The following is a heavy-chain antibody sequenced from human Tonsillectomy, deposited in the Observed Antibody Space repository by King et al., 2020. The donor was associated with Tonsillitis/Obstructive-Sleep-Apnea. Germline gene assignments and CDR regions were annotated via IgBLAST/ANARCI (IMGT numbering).Heavy chain of an antibody. J-gene: IGHJ3*02. CDR2: IYYSGTT. Sequence: QLQESGPGLVKPSETLSLTCTVSGGSVSTYYYWSWIRQPPGKGLEWSGYIYYSGTTNYNPSLKSRVTISVDTSKNQFSLKLSSVTAADTAVYYCARRIQVWVGGFSHEASYIWGQGTIVTVSS. V-gene: IGHV4-59*08. CDR1: GGSVSTYYY. CDR3: ARRIQVWVGGFSHEASYI. D-gene: IGHD3-10*01.